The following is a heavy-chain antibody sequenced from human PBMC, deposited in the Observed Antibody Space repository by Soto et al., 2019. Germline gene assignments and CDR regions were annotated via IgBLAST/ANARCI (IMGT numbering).Heavy chain of an antibody. CDR3: ARGERWHDY. CDR2: INPSGGST. CDR1: GYTFTSYY. D-gene: IGHD2-15*01. V-gene: IGHV1-46*01. J-gene: IGHJ4*02. Sequence: QVQLVQSGAEVKKPGASVKVSCKASGYTFTSYYMHWVRQAPGQGLEWMGIINPSGGSTSYAQKFKDRYTRXRDTSTSTVYMERSSLRSEDTAVYYCARGERWHDYWGQGTLVTVSS.